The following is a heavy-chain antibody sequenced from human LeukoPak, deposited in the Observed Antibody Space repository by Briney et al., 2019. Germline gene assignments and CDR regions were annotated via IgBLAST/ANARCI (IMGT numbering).Heavy chain of an antibody. CDR2: ISSSGSTI. CDR3: ARDLRTSGYYAFDY. D-gene: IGHD3-22*01. V-gene: IGHV3-48*03. Sequence: GGSLRLSCAASGFTFSSYEMNWVRQAPGKGLEWGSYISSSGSTIYYADSVKGLFTISRDNAKNSLHLQMNSLRAEDTAVYYCARDLRTSGYYAFDYWGQGTLVTVSS. J-gene: IGHJ4*02. CDR1: GFTFSSYE.